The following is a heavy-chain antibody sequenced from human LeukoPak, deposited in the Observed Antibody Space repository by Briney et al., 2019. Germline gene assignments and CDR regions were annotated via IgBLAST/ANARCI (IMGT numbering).Heavy chain of an antibody. V-gene: IGHV4-4*07. CDR1: GRSISSYY. CDR3: TRAYSSSLLDY. D-gene: IGHD6-6*01. Sequence: SETLSLTCSVSGRSISSYYWSWIRQPAGKGLEWIGRIYTSGSTNYNPSLKSRVTMSVDTSKNQFSLKLSSVTAADTAVYYWTRAYSSSLLDYWGQGTLVTVSS. CDR2: IYTSGST. J-gene: IGHJ4*02.